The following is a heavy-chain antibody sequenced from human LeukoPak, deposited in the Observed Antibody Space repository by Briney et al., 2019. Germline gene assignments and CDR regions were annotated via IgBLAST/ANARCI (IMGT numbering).Heavy chain of an antibody. CDR2: INHSGST. CDR1: GGSISSGDYY. Sequence: SETLSLTCTVSGGSISSGDYYWSWIRQPPGKGLEWIGEINHSGSTNYNPSLKSRVTISVDTSKNQFSLKLSSVTAADTAVYYCARGGNVDYWGQGTLVTVSS. D-gene: IGHD4-23*01. V-gene: IGHV4-39*07. CDR3: ARGGNVDY. J-gene: IGHJ4*02.